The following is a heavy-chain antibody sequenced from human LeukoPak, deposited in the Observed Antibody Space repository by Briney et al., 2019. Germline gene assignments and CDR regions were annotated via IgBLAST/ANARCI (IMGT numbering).Heavy chain of an antibody. J-gene: IGHJ4*02. Sequence: GGSLRLSCAASGFTFSSYSMNWVRQAPGKGLEWVSSISRSSSYIYYADSVKGRFTISRDNAKNSLYLQMNSLRAEDTAVYYCASRRTAYCGGDCPEGYWGQGTLVTVSS. CDR2: ISRSSSYI. V-gene: IGHV3-21*01. D-gene: IGHD2-21*02. CDR1: GFTFSSYS. CDR3: ASRRTAYCGGDCPEGY.